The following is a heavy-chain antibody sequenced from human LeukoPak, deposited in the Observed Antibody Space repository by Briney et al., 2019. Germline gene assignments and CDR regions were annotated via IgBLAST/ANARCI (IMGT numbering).Heavy chain of an antibody. CDR1: GGSISSGSYY. J-gene: IGHJ4*02. Sequence: PSQTLSLTCTVPGGSISSGSYYWSWIRQPAGKGLEWIGRIYTSGSTNYNPSLKSRVTISVDTSKNQFSLKLSSVTAAGTAVYYCARWSNWGNFDYWGQGTLVTVSS. CDR2: IYTSGST. CDR3: ARWSNWGNFDY. D-gene: IGHD7-27*01. V-gene: IGHV4-61*02.